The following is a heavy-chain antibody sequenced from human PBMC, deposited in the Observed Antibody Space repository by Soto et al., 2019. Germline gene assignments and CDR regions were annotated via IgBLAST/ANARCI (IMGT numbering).Heavy chain of an antibody. CDR2: IDPEDGET. CDR1: GYTFTELS. Sequence: ASVKVSCKVSGYTFTELSMHWVRQAPGKGVEWMGGIDPEDGETSYAQKFQGRVTMTEDTSTHTAYMELSSLRSEDTAVYFCATDHGYSSSWYNPDWFDPWGQGTRVTVSP. V-gene: IGHV1-24*01. J-gene: IGHJ5*02. CDR3: ATDHGYSSSWYNPDWFDP. D-gene: IGHD6-13*01.